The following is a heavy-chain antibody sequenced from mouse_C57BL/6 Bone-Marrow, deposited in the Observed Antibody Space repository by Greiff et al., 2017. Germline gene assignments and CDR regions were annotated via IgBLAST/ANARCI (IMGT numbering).Heavy chain of an antibody. Sequence: VQLQQSGAELVRPGTSVKLSCKASGYTFTSYWMHWVKQRPGQGLEWIGVIDPSDSYTNYKQKFKGKATLTVDTSSSTAYMQLSSLTSEDSAVYDCAKGPTYYCDSEFAYWGQGTLVTVAA. J-gene: IGHJ3*01. CDR1: GYTFTSYW. CDR3: AKGPTYYCDSEFAY. D-gene: IGHD1-1*01. V-gene: IGHV1-59*01. CDR2: IDPSDSYT.